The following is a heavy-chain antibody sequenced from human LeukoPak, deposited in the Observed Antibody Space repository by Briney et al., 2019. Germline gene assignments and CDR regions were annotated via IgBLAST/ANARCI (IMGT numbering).Heavy chain of an antibody. Sequence: AGGSLRLSCAGSGFTFNNFAMNWVRQAPGKGLEWVSPIYGSGGSSHYADSVKGRFTISRDNSKNTVYLEMTSLRAEDTAIYYCAKDHYKIAAAARGGFDSWGLGALVTVSS. CDR3: AKDHYKIAAAARGGFDS. J-gene: IGHJ4*02. D-gene: IGHD6-13*01. CDR2: IYGSGGSS. CDR1: GFTFNNFA. V-gene: IGHV3-23*01.